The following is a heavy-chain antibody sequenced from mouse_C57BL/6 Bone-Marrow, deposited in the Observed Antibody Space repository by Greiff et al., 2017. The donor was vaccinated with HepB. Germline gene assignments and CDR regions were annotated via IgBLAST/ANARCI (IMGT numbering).Heavy chain of an antibody. Sequence: QVQLQQPGAELVKPGASVKMSCKASGYTFTSYWITWVKQRPGQGLEWIGDIYPGSGSTNYNEKFKSKATLTVDTSSSTAYMQLSSLTSEDSAVYYCVPGYYGTYGRYFDVWGTGTTVTVSS. CDR3: VPGYYGTYGRYFDV. CDR2: IYPGSGST. J-gene: IGHJ1*03. D-gene: IGHD2-1*01. CDR1: GYTFTSYW. V-gene: IGHV1-55*01.